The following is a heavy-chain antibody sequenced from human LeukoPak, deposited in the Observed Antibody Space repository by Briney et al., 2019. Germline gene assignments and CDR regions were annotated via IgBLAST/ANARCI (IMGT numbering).Heavy chain of an antibody. CDR3: AKDRIHYGDSTIDP. Sequence: SETLSLTCTVSGGSISSYYWSWIRQPPGKGLEWIGYIYYSGSANYNPSLKSRVTISVDTSKNQFSLKLSSVTAADTAVYYCAKDRIHYGDSTIDPWGQGTLVTVSS. J-gene: IGHJ5*02. CDR2: IYYSGSA. D-gene: IGHD4-17*01. CDR1: GGSISSYY. V-gene: IGHV4-59*01.